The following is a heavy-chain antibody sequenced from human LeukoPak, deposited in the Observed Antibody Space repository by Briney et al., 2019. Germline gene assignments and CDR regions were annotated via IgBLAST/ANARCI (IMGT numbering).Heavy chain of an antibody. Sequence: SETPSLTCTVSGGSISGSYRSWIRQPPGKGLEWIGYIYDSGSTNYNSSLKSRVTISADTSKNQFSLKLSSVTAADTAVYYCARQSGGVGTKLDYWGQGTLVTVSS. J-gene: IGHJ4*02. CDR3: ARQSGGVGTKLDY. V-gene: IGHV4-59*08. D-gene: IGHD3-16*01. CDR1: GGSISGSY. CDR2: IYDSGST.